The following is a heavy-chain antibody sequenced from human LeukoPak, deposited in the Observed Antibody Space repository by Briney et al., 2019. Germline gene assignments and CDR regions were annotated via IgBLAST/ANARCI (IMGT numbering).Heavy chain of an antibody. Sequence: AGGSLRLSCAASGFTFSNYWMSWVRQAPGKGLEWVANIKEDGREENYVDSVKARFTISRDSAKSSVYLQMNSLRVEDTAVYFCVGAPNRDFLDVRGHGALVTVSS. CDR2: IKEDGREE. J-gene: IGHJ4*01. CDR1: GFTFSNYW. CDR3: VGAPNRDFLDV. V-gene: IGHV3-7*01. D-gene: IGHD1-14*01.